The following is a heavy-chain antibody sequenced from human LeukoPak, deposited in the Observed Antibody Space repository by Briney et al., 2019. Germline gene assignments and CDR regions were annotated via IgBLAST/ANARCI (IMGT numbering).Heavy chain of an antibody. CDR1: GSSISSGGYS. J-gene: IGHJ4*02. V-gene: IGHV4-30-2*01. CDR3: AGKSNFGTRTFDY. D-gene: IGHD3-3*01. Sequence: SETLSLTCAVSGSSISSGGYSWSWIRQPPGKGLEWIGYIYHSGSTYYNPSLKSRVTISVDRSKNQFSLKLSSVTAADTAVYYCAGKSNFGTRTFDYWGQGTLVTVSS. CDR2: IYHSGST.